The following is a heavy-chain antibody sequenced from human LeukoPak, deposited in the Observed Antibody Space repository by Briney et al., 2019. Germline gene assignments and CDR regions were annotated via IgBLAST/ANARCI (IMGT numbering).Heavy chain of an antibody. V-gene: IGHV4-30-2*01. J-gene: IGHJ3*02. D-gene: IGHD2/OR15-2a*01. CDR3: ARDLHSMEGAFDI. CDR1: GGSISSGGYY. Sequence: SQTLSLTCTVSGGSISSGGYYWSWIRQPPGKGLEWIGYIYHSGSTYYNPSLKSRVTISVDRSKNQFSLKLSSVTAADTAVYYCARDLHSMEGAFDIWGQGTMVTVSS. CDR2: IYHSGST.